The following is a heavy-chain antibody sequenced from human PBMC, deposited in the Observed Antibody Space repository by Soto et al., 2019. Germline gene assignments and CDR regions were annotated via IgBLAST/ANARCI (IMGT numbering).Heavy chain of an antibody. Sequence: GGSLRLSCAGSGFTLSDHYIDWVRQAPGKGLEWVAVIWYDGSNKYYADSVKGRFTISRDNSKNTLYLQMNSLRAEDTAVYYCARGAAGTRGLFDYWGQGTLVTVSS. CDR1: GFTLSDHY. V-gene: IGHV3-33*08. J-gene: IGHJ4*02. CDR3: ARGAAGTRGLFDY. D-gene: IGHD6-13*01. CDR2: IWYDGSNK.